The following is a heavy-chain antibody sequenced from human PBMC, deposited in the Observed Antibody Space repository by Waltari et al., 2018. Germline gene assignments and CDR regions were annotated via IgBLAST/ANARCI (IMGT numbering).Heavy chain of an antibody. CDR3: AITRTNYGDQTKAGGMDV. D-gene: IGHD4-17*01. V-gene: IGHV3-30*02. CDR1: GFTFSSYG. Sequence: QVQLVESGGGVVQPGGSLRLSCAASGFTFSSYGMHWVRQAPGKGLEWVAFIRYDGSNKYYADSVKGRFTISRDNSKNTLYLQMNSLRAEDTAVYYCAITRTNYGDQTKAGGMDVWGQGTTVTVSS. J-gene: IGHJ6*02. CDR2: IRYDGSNK.